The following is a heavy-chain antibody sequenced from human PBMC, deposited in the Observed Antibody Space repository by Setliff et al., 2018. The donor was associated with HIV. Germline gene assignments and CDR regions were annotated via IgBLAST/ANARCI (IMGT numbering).Heavy chain of an antibody. V-gene: IGHV4-34*01. D-gene: IGHD2-15*01. Sequence: PSETLSLTCAVYGGSFSSYYWIWIRQPPGKGLEWIGSIYYSGSTYYNPSLKSRVTISVDTSKNQSSLKLSSVTAADTAVYYCARFTVVRDYWGQGTLVTVSS. CDR3: ARFTVVRDY. CDR1: GGSFSSYY. J-gene: IGHJ4*02. CDR2: IYYSGST.